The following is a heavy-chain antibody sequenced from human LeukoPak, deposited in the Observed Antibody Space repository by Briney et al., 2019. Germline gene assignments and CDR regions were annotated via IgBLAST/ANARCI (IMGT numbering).Heavy chain of an antibody. CDR1: GLTVSSSY. J-gene: IGHJ4*02. D-gene: IGHD2-15*01. V-gene: IGHV3-53*01. CDR2: LYSGGGT. CDR3: AREYCSGGSCYRRQYYFDY. Sequence: GGSLRLSCAASGLTVSSSYMSWVRQAPGKGLEWVSILYSGGGTDYADSVKGRFTISRDNSKNTLYLGMNSLRVEDTAVYYCAREYCSGGSCYRRQYYFDYWGQGTLVTVSS.